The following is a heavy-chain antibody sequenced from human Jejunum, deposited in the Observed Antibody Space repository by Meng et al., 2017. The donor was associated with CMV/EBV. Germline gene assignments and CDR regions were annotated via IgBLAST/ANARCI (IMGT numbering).Heavy chain of an antibody. J-gene: IGHJ6*02. CDR1: GFIFNTYT. D-gene: IGHD3-3*02. CDR3: AKDIAFVFSFMSV. Sequence: AAGFIFNTYTLHWVRQAPGKGLEWVAVISYDGYNKYYSDSVRGRFTISRADSPITVSLQLPRLPSEDTSFYSCAKDIAFVFSFMSVWRQGTTVTVSS. CDR2: ISYDGYNK. V-gene: IGHV3-30-3*01.